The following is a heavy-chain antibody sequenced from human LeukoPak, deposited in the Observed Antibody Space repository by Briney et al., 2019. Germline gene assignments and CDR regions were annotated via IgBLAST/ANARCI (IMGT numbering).Heavy chain of an antibody. J-gene: IGHJ3*02. CDR3: ITGRAARRSLDI. CDR2: IKTNSDGGTT. D-gene: IGHD6-13*01. Sequence: GSLRLSCAASGFTFSNAWMSWVRQAPGKGLEWVGRIKTNSDGGTTDYAAPVKGRFTISRDDSKHTLDLQMNSLKTEDTAVYYCITGRAARRSLDIWGHVATVTVSS. V-gene: IGHV3-15*01. CDR1: GFTFSNAW.